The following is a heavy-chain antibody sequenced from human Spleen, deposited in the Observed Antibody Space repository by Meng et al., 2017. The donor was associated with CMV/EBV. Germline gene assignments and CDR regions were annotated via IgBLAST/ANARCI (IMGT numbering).Heavy chain of an antibody. CDR2: IYTSGST. CDR1: GGSFSGYY. V-gene: IGHV4-59*10. J-gene: IGHJ4*02. CDR3: AREVGQQLVFRY. D-gene: IGHD6-13*01. Sequence: QVQLQQWGAGLLKPSETLSLTCAVYGGSFSGYYWSWIRQPAGKGLEWIGRIYTSGSTNYNPSLKSRVTMSVDTSKNQFSLKLSSVTAADTAVYYCAREVGQQLVFRYWGQGTLVTVSS.